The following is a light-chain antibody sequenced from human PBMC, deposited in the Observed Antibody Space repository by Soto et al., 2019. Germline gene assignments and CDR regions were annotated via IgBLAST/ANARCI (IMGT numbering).Light chain of an antibody. Sequence: QSVLTQPPSASGSPGQSVTISCTGTSSDVGGYNYVSWYQHHPGKAPKLMIYEVSKRPSGVPDRFSGSKSGNTASLTVSGLQAEDEADYYCSSYAGSNNPGVFGTGTKVTVL. V-gene: IGLV2-8*01. CDR2: EVS. CDR3: SSYAGSNNPGV. J-gene: IGLJ1*01. CDR1: SSDVGGYNY.